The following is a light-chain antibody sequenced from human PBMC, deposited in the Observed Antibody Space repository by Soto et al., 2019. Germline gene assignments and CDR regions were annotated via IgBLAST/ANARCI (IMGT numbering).Light chain of an antibody. V-gene: IGLV3-21*04. Sequence: YELTQPPSVSVAPGKTARITCGGNNIGSKSVHWYQQKPGQAPVLVIYYDSDRPSGIPERFSGSNSGNTATLTISRVEAGDEADYYCQVWDSSSDHAVFGGGTQLTVL. CDR3: QVWDSSSDHAV. J-gene: IGLJ7*01. CDR2: YDS. CDR1: NIGSKS.